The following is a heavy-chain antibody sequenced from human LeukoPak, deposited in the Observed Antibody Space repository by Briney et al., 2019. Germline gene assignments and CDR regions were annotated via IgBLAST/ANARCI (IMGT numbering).Heavy chain of an antibody. CDR2: MSGSGGGT. J-gene: IGHJ4*02. V-gene: IGHV3-23*01. CDR3: AKRGVVIRVILVGFYKEAYYFDS. D-gene: IGHD3-22*01. Sequence: GGSLRLSCAVSGITLSNYGMGWFRKAPGKGLELVAGMSGSGGGTNYADSVKGRFTVSRDNSKNTLYLQMKSLRAEDTAVYFCAKRGVVIRVILVGFYKEAYYFDSWGQGALVTVSS. CDR1: GITLSNYG.